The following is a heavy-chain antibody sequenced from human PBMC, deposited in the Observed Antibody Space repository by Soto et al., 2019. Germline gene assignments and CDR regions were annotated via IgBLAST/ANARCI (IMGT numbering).Heavy chain of an antibody. CDR2: ISHDGSNK. Sequence: PGGSLRLSCAASEFTFSSYSMHWVRQAPGKGLEWVAAISHDGSNKYHADSVKGRFTISRDNSKNTVYVQMTGLRAEDTAVYYCARTFYYESSGSNEGFDIWGQGTMVTVSS. D-gene: IGHD3-22*01. J-gene: IGHJ3*02. V-gene: IGHV3-30-3*01. CDR3: ARTFYYESSGSNEGFDI. CDR1: EFTFSSYS.